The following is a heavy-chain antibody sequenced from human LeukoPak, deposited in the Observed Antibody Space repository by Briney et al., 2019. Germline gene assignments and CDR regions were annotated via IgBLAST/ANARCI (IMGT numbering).Heavy chain of an antibody. D-gene: IGHD6-19*01. V-gene: IGHV4-34*01. Sequence: SETLSLTCAVYGGSFSGYYWSWIRQPPGKGLEWIGEINHSGSTNYNPSLKSRVTISVDTSKNQFSLKLSSVTAADTAVYYCAATVERHNKRPGYSSGWGQGTLSPSPQ. J-gene: IGHJ4*02. CDR3: AATVERHNKRPGYSSG. CDR2: INHSGST. CDR1: GGSFSGYY.